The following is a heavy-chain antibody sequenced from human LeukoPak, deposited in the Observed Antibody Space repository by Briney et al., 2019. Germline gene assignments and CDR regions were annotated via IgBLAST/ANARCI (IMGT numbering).Heavy chain of an antibody. J-gene: IGHJ4*02. Sequence: PGGSLRLSCLTSGFTFSTNAMSWVRQAPGKGLEWISGISGSGASTYYADSVTGRFTISRDNSQNTLYLQMNSLRAEETAMYYCARAPGGFHGDYSPIGYWGQGTLVTVSS. CDR3: ARAPGGFHGDYSPIGY. CDR1: GFTFSTNA. CDR2: ISGSGAST. V-gene: IGHV3-23*01. D-gene: IGHD4-17*01.